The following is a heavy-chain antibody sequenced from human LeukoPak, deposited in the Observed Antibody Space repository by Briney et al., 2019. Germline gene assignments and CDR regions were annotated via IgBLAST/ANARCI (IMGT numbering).Heavy chain of an antibody. D-gene: IGHD3-10*01. CDR1: GYTFSSYD. CDR3: ARRFGELLSHAFDI. CDR2: MNPNSGNT. J-gene: IGHJ3*02. Sequence: ASVKVSCKTSGYTFSSYDINWVRQATGQGLEWMGWMNPNSGNTGYAQKFQGRVTITRHTSISTAYMELSSLRSEDTAVYYCARRFGELLSHAFDIWGQGTMVTVSS. V-gene: IGHV1-8*03.